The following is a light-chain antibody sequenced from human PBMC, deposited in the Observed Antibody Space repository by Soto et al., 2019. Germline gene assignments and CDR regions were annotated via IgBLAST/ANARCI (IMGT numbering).Light chain of an antibody. CDR3: LHHNNYPLT. V-gene: IGKV1-17*01. J-gene: IGKJ1*01. CDR1: QAIRND. CDR2: AAS. Sequence: DIQMTQSPSSLSASVGDRVAITCRASQAIRNDLAWYQQKPGRAPKRLIYAASSLQRGVQSRFSGSGSGTEFTLTISSLQPEDFATYYCLHHNNYPLTFGQGTKVEIK.